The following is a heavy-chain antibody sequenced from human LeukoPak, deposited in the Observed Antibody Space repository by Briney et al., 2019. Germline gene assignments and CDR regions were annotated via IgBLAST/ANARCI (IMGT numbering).Heavy chain of an antibody. CDR3: AGEARGVIKAKGGV. J-gene: IGHJ6*02. V-gene: IGHV3-48*01. CDR1: GFTFSSYS. D-gene: IGHD3-10*01. Sequence: GGSLRLSCAASGFTFSSYSMNWVRQAPGKGLEWVSYISSSSSTIYYADSVKGRFTISRDNAKNSLYLQMNSLRAEDTAVYYCAGEARGVIKAKGGVWGQGTTVTVSS. CDR2: ISSSSSTI.